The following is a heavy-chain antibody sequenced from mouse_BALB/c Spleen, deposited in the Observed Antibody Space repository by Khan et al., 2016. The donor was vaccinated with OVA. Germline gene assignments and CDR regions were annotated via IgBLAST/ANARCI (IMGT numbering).Heavy chain of an antibody. CDR3: GSQPGNYEGSDLDY. CDR1: GFTFSSYG. J-gene: IGHJ4*01. Sequence: EVQLVESGGDLVKPGGSLKLSCAASGFTFSSYGMSWVRQTPDKRLEWVATISSGGSYTYYPDSLKGRFTISRDSAKNTLYLQMSSLKSEDTAMYTGGSQPGNYEGSDLDYWGQGTSVTVSS. V-gene: IGHV5-6*01. D-gene: IGHD2-1*01. CDR2: ISSGGSYT.